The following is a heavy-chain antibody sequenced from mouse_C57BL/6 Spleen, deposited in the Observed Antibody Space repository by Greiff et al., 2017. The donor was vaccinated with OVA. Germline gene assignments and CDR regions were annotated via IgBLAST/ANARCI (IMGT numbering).Heavy chain of an antibody. J-gene: IGHJ4*01. CDR1: GFSLTSYG. Sequence: VQLVESGPGLVQPSQSLSITCTVSGFSLTSYGVHWVRQSPGKGLEWLGVIWRGGSTDYNAAFMSRLSITKDNSKSQVFFKMNSLQADDTAIYYCAKMITTSYYAMDYWGQGTSVTVSS. CDR2: IWRGGST. V-gene: IGHV2-5*01. D-gene: IGHD2-4*01. CDR3: AKMITTSYYAMDY.